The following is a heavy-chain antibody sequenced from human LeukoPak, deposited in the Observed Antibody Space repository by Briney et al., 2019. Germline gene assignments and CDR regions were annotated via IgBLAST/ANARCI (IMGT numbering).Heavy chain of an antibody. J-gene: IGHJ4*02. CDR1: GDSISSGGYY. D-gene: IGHD3-22*01. Sequence: PSESLSLTCTVSGDSISSGGYYWRWLRQPPGKGLEWIEYIYYSGSTYYNPSLKRRFTISVDTSKNQFPLKLSSVTAADTAVYYCARVRYCYDRSVHFDYWGQGTLVTVSS. CDR3: ARVRYCYDRSVHFDY. V-gene: IGHV4-31*03. CDR2: IYYSGST.